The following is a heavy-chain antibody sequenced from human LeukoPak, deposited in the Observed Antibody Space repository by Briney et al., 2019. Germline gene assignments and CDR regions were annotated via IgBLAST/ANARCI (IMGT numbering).Heavy chain of an antibody. Sequence: ASVKVSCKASGYTFTSYYMHWVRQAPGQGLEWMGIINPSGGSTSYAQKFQGRVTMTEDTSTDTAYMELSSLRSEDTAVYYCATGPRWLQYFDYWGQGTLVTVSS. CDR3: ATGPRWLQYFDY. CDR2: INPSGGST. D-gene: IGHD5-24*01. CDR1: GYTFTSYY. V-gene: IGHV1-46*01. J-gene: IGHJ4*02.